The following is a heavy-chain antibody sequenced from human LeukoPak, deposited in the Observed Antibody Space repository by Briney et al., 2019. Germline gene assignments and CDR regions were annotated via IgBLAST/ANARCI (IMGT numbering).Heavy chain of an antibody. Sequence: GGSLRLSCAASGFTFRSYDINWVRQAPGKGLEWVSSITGNSASTNFADSVKGRFTISRDNSKNTAYLQMNSLRAEDTAVYYCAGSGSHVYWGQGTLVTVSS. CDR2: ITGNSAST. CDR3: AGSGSHVY. D-gene: IGHD1-26*01. V-gene: IGHV3-23*01. J-gene: IGHJ4*02. CDR1: GFTFRSYD.